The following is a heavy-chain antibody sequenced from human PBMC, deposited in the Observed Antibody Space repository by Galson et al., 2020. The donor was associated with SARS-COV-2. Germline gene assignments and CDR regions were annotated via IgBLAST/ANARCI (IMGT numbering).Heavy chain of an antibody. J-gene: IGHJ6*03. CDR2: ISAYNDNP. CDR1: GYTFTSYG. Sequence: ASVTVSCKASGYTFTSYGISWVRQPPGQGLEWMGWISAYNDNPNYAQKLQARVTMTTDTSTRTAYMELRSLRSDDTAVYYCARWFGVVIIPHYYYYMDVWGKGTTVTVSS. CDR3: ARWFGVVIIPHYYYYMDV. D-gene: IGHD3-3*01. V-gene: IGHV1-18*01.